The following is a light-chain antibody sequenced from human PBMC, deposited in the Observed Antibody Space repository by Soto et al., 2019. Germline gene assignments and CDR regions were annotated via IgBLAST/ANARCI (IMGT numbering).Light chain of an antibody. J-gene: IGLJ2*01. Sequence: QSALTQPASVSGSPGQSITISWTGTSSDVGGYKYVSWYQQHPGKAPKLMIYDVSNRPSGVSNRFSGSKSGNTASLTISGLQAEDEADYYCSSYTSSSTVVFGGGTQLTVL. CDR2: DVS. V-gene: IGLV2-14*01. CDR1: SSDVGGYKY. CDR3: SSYTSSSTVV.